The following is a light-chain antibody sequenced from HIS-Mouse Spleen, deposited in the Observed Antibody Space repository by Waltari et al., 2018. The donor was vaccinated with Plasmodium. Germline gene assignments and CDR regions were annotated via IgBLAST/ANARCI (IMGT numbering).Light chain of an antibody. V-gene: IGLV3-1*01. CDR3: QAWDSSTAWV. J-gene: IGLJ2*01. CDR1: KLGDKY. CDR2: QDS. Sequence: SYELTQPPSVSVSPGQTASITCPGDKLGDKYACWYQQKPGQSPVLVLYQDSKRPSGLPERFSGSNSGNTAPLTISGTQAMDEADYYCQAWDSSTAWVFGGGTKLTVL.